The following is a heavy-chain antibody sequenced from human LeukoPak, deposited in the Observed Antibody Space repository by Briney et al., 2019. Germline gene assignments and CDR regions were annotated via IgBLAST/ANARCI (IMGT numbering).Heavy chain of an antibody. J-gene: IGHJ5*02. V-gene: IGHV3-21*04. CDR2: ITSSSYI. CDR1: GFTFSSYS. Sequence: GGSLRLSCAASGFTFSSYSMNWVRQAPGKGLEWVSSITSSSYIYYADSVKGRFTISRDNAKNSLYLQMNSLRAEDTAVYYCARDVGATTYNWFDPWGQGTLVTVSS. D-gene: IGHD1-26*01. CDR3: ARDVGATTYNWFDP.